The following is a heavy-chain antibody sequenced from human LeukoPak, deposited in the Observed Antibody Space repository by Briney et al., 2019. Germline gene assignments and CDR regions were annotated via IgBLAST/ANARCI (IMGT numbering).Heavy chain of an antibody. Sequence: ASVKVSCKASGYTFTGYYMHWVRQAPGQGLEWMGWINPNSGGTNYAQKFQGRVTMTRDTSISTAYMELGRLRSDDTAVYYCARDLTTIHYYDSSGYYYESGLGYWGQGTLVTVSS. CDR1: GYTFTGYY. V-gene: IGHV1-2*02. CDR2: INPNSGGT. CDR3: ARDLTTIHYYDSSGYYYESGLGY. D-gene: IGHD3-22*01. J-gene: IGHJ4*02.